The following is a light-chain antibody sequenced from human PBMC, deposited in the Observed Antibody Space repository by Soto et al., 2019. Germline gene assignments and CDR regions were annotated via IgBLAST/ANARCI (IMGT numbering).Light chain of an antibody. CDR2: WAS. CDR1: QSVLYSSNNKNY. V-gene: IGKV4-1*01. J-gene: IGKJ2*01. CDR3: QQYFTTPQT. Sequence: DIVMTQSPDSLAVSLGERATINCKSSQSVLYSSNNKNYLAWYQQKPGQPPKLPISWASIRESGVPDRISGSGSGTDFTLAISSLQAEDVAVYYCQQYFTTPQTFGQGTKVDIK.